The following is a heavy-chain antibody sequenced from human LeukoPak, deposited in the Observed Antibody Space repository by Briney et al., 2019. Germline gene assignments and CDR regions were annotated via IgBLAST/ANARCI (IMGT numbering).Heavy chain of an antibody. CDR1: GYTFTSYY. CDR3: ARGCRVVSGVHNVRRSSYYYGLDV. CDR2: INPSGGST. D-gene: IGHD2-2*01. Sequence: ASVKVSCKASGYTFTSYYMHWVRQAPGQGLEWMGIINPSGGSTSYAQKFQGRVTMTRDTSTSTVYMELSSLRSEDTAVYYCARGCRVVSGVHNVRRSSYYYGLDVWRQGTTVTVS. J-gene: IGHJ6*02. V-gene: IGHV1-46*01.